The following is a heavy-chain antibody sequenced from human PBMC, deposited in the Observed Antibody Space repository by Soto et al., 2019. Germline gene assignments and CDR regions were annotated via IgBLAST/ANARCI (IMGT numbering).Heavy chain of an antibody. D-gene: IGHD4-4*01. Sequence: GGSLRLSCAASGFTVSSNYMSWVRQAPGKGLEWVSVIYSGGSTYYADSVKGRFTISRDNSKNTLYLQMNSLRAEDTAVYYCARVAYSHYYYYYYMDVWGKGTTVTVSS. CDR3: ARVAYSHYYYYYYMDV. V-gene: IGHV3-66*01. CDR1: GFTVSSNY. J-gene: IGHJ6*03. CDR2: IYSGGST.